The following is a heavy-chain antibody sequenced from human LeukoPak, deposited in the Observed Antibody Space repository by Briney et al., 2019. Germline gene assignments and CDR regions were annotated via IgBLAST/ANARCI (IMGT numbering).Heavy chain of an antibody. D-gene: IGHD3-10*01. Sequence: ASVKVSCKASGYTFTGYYMHWVRQAPGQGLEWMGWINPNSGGTNYAQKFQGRVTMTRDTSISTAYMELSRLKSDDTAVHYCVRVAMAGSFNWFDPWGQGTLITVSS. CDR1: GYTFTGYY. CDR2: INPNSGGT. CDR3: VRVAMAGSFNWFDP. V-gene: IGHV1-2*02. J-gene: IGHJ5*02.